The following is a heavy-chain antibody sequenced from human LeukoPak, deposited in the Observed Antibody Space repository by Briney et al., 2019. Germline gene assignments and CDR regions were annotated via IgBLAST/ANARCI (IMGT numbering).Heavy chain of an antibody. V-gene: IGHV3-23*01. CDR1: GFTFSSYA. CDR3: AKDPGQQLVEHTHFDY. CDR2: ISGSGGST. Sequence: GGSLRLSCAASGFTFSSYAMSWVRQAPGKGLEWVSAISGSGGSTYYADSVKGRFTISRDNSKNTLYLQMNSLRAEDTAVYYCAKDPGQQLVEHTHFDYWGQGTLVTVSS. J-gene: IGHJ4*02. D-gene: IGHD6-13*01.